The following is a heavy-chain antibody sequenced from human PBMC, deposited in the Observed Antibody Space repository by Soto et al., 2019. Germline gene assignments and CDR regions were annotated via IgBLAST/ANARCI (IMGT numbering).Heavy chain of an antibody. D-gene: IGHD3-10*01. Sequence: SETLSLTCTVPGCSISSYYWSWMRQPTGKGLEWIGYIYYSGSTNYNPSLKSRVTISVDTSKNQFSLKMSSVTAADTAVYYCARHHVPYGSGKNWFDPWGQGTLVTVS. J-gene: IGHJ5*02. CDR2: IYYSGST. CDR1: GCSISSYY. CDR3: ARHHVPYGSGKNWFDP. V-gene: IGHV4-59*08.